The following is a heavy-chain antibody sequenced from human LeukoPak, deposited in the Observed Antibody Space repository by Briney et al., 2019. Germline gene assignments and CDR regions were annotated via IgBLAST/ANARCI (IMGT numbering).Heavy chain of an antibody. V-gene: IGHV4-59*11. CDR3: AGVLHDFGIGYPGLSDY. D-gene: IGHD3-3*01. Sequence: SETLSLTHTVSVGSLSSHYWSWIRQPPAKGLEGIGYIYYSGCTNHNPSLKSRVTISVDTSKNQFSLKLSSVTSAHTAVYYCAGVLHDFGIGYPGLSDYWGHGTLFTVSS. CDR1: VGSLSSHY. J-gene: IGHJ4*01. CDR2: IYYSGCT.